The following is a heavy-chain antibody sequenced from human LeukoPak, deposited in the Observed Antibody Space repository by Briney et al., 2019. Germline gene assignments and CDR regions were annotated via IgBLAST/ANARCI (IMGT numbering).Heavy chain of an antibody. CDR2: ISSSSSYI. V-gene: IGHV3-21*01. CDR1: GFTFSSYS. J-gene: IGHJ3*02. CDR3: ARGYPYSGYDQGDAFDI. D-gene: IGHD5-12*01. Sequence: GGSLRLSCAASGFTFSSYSMNWVRQAPGKGLEWISSISSSSSYIYYADSVKGRFTISRDNAKNSLYLQMNSLRAEDKAVYYCARGYPYSGYDQGDAFDIWGQGTMVTVSS.